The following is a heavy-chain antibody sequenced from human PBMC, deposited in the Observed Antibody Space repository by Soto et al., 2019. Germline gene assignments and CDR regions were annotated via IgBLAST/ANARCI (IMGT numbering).Heavy chain of an antibody. CDR1: GDSVSSNSAG. D-gene: IGHD1-26*01. CDR3: ARGEQYSGRIFDY. V-gene: IGHV6-1*01. CDR2: TYYRSKWYY. J-gene: IGHJ4*01. Sequence: SQTLSLPCAITGDSVSSNSAGWSWVRQSPSRGLEWLGRTYYRSKWYYEYAVSVRGRITINPDTSKNQYSLQLNSVTPEDTAVYFCARGEQYSGRIFDYWGQGTLVTVLL.